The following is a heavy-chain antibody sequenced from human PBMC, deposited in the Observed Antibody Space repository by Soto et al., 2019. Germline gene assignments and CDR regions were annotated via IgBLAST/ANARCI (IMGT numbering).Heavy chain of an antibody. V-gene: IGHV1-18*01. CDR2: ISPYNGDT. CDR3: ARGTTVTATPTYYYMDV. D-gene: IGHD4-4*01. CDR1: GYPFSSYA. Sequence: QVPLDQSGAEVEKPGASVKVSCKASGYPFSSYAISWVRQAPGQGLEWMGWISPYNGDTHYAQSLQGRVTMTTDTSTTTAYMELRSLKSDDTAIYYCARGTTVTATPTYYYMDVWGKGTTVTVSS. J-gene: IGHJ6*03.